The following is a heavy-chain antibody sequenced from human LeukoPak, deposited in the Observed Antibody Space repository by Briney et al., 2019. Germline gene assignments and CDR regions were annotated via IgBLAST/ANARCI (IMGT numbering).Heavy chain of an antibody. CDR1: GGSITSSSYD. J-gene: IGHJ4*02. CDR2: IYYSGST. V-gene: IGHV4-31*03. Sequence: SETLSLTCTVSGGSITSSSYDWGWIRQHPGKGLEWIGYIYYSGSTYYNPSLKSRVTLSVDTSKNQFSLKLSSVTAADTAVYYCARAGLPGHSGWLAVYFDYWGQGTLVTVSS. CDR3: ARAGLPGHSGWLAVYFDY. D-gene: IGHD6-19*01.